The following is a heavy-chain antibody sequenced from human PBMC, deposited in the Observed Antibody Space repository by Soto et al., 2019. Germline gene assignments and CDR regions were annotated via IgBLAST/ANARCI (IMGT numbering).Heavy chain of an antibody. CDR3: ARVTGGSYRSSDALDI. Sequence: SETLSLTCTVSGGSISSYYWSRIRQPPGKGLELIGYIYYSGSTNYNPSLKSRVTISVDTSKNQFSLKMSSVTAADTAVYYCARVTGGSYRSSDALDIWGQGTMVNVSS. V-gene: IGHV4-59*01. D-gene: IGHD1-26*01. CDR1: GGSISSYY. J-gene: IGHJ3*02. CDR2: IYYSGST.